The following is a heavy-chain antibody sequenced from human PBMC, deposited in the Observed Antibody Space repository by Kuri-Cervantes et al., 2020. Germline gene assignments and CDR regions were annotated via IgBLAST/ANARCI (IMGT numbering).Heavy chain of an antibody. CDR3: ALVRVAGSDY. V-gene: IGHV1-2*04. J-gene: IGHJ4*02. Sequence: ASVKVSCKASGYTFTGYYMHWVRQAPGQGLEWMGWINPNSGGTNYAQKFQGWVTMTRDTSISTAYMELSSLRSEDTAVYYCALVRVAGSDYWGQGTLVTVSS. CDR1: GYTFTGYY. CDR2: INPNSGGT. D-gene: IGHD6-19*01.